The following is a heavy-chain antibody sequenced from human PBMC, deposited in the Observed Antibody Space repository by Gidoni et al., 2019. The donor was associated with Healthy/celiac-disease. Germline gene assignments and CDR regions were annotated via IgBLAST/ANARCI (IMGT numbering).Heavy chain of an antibody. CDR2: IYYSGST. CDR3: ARGIAAAGNYWFDP. Sequence: QVQLQESGPGLVKPSQTLSLTCTVSGGSTSSGGYYWSWIRQHPGKGLEWIGYIYYSGSTYYNPSLKSRVTISVDTSKNQFSLKLSSVTAADTAVYYCARGIAAAGNYWFDPWGQGTLVTVSS. J-gene: IGHJ5*02. D-gene: IGHD6-13*01. CDR1: GGSTSSGGYY. V-gene: IGHV4-31*03.